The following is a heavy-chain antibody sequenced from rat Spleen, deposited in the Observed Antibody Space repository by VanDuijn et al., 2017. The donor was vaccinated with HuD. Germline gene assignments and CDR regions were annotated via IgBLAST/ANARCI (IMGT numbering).Heavy chain of an antibody. J-gene: IGHJ3*01. D-gene: IGHD1-4*01. CDR1: GFSFSNYD. V-gene: IGHV5-22*01. CDR3: ATDGTRVSRFAY. CDR2: ISYDGSST. Sequence: EVQLVESGGGLVQPGRSMKLSCAASGFSFSNYDVAWVRQAPRKGLEWVASISYDGSSTYYGDSVRGRFIISRDNAKSTLYLQMDSLRSEDTATYYCATDGTRVSRFAYWGQGTLVTVSS.